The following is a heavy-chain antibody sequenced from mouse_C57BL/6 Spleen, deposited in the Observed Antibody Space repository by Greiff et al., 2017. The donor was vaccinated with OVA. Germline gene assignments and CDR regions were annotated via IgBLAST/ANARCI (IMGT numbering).Heavy chain of an antibody. CDR2: INPYNGDT. V-gene: IGHV1-20*01. CDR1: GYSFTGYF. D-gene: IGHD1-1*01. J-gene: IGHJ1*03. CDR3: AREYYDGSSSHWYFDV. Sequence: EVQLQQSGPELVKPGDSVKISCKASGYSFTGYFMNWVMQSHGKSLEWIGRINPYNGDTFYNQKFKGKATLTVDKSSSTAHMELRSLTSEDSAVYYWAREYYDGSSSHWYFDVWGTGTTVTVSS.